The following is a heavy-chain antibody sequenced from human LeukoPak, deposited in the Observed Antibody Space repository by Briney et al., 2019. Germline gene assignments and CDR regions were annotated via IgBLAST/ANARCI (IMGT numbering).Heavy chain of an antibody. CDR3: ASGGSYFAFDI. V-gene: IGHV4-59*01. Sequence: SETLSLTCSVSGDSISSYYWSWIRQPPGRGLEWLGYIHYSGKTYYNPSLKSRVTISVDTSKNQFSLKLTSVTAADTAVYYCASGGSYFAFDIWGQGTMVTVSS. CDR2: IHYSGKT. J-gene: IGHJ3*02. D-gene: IGHD1-26*01. CDR1: GDSISSYY.